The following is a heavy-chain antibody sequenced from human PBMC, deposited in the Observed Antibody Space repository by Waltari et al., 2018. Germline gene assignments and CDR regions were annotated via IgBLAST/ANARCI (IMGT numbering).Heavy chain of an antibody. J-gene: IGHJ5*02. CDR2: IYYSGST. CDR1: GGSLSSRSYY. CDR3: ARDPSSGFDP. V-gene: IGHV4-39*07. D-gene: IGHD6-6*01. Sequence: QLQLQESGPGLVKPSETLSLTCTVSGGSLSSRSYYWGWIRQPPGKGLEWIGSIYYSGSTYYNPSLKSRVTISVDTSKNQFSLKLSSVTAADTAVYYCARDPSSGFDPWGQGTLVTVSS.